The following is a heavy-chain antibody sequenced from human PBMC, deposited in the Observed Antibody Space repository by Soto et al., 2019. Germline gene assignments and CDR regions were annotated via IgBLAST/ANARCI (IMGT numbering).Heavy chain of an antibody. CDR3: ASTTYYYDSSGYSLFDY. CDR1: GGSISSYY. Sequence: SETLSLTCTVSGGSISSYYWSWIRQPAGKGLEWIGRIYTSGSTNYNPSLKSRVTMSVDTSKNQFSLKLSSVTAADTAVYYCASTTYYYDSSGYSLFDYWGQGTLVTVSS. J-gene: IGHJ4*02. D-gene: IGHD3-22*01. CDR2: IYTSGST. V-gene: IGHV4-4*07.